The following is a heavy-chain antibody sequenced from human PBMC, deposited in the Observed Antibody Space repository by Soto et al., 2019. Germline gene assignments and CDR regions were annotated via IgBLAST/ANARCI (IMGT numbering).Heavy chain of an antibody. CDR3: ARDTWVAGDAFDL. V-gene: IGHV1-2*02. CDR2: INPNSGGT. J-gene: IGHJ3*01. Sequence: GASVKVSCKASGYTFTGYYMHWVRQAPGQGLEWMGWINPNSGGTNYAQKFQGRVTMTRDTSISTAYMELSRLRSDDTAVYYCARDTWVAGDAFDLWGQGTMVTVSS. CDR1: GYTFTGYY. D-gene: IGHD2-15*01.